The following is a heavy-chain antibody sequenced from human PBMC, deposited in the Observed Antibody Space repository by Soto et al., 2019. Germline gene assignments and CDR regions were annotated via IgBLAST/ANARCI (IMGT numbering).Heavy chain of an antibody. V-gene: IGHV3-30*18. CDR2: ISYDGSNK. J-gene: IGHJ6*02. CDR1: GFTFSSYG. CDR3: AKAVAQPYYYYYGMDV. Sequence: VQLVESGGGVVQPGRSLRLSCAASGFTFSSYGMHWVRQAPGKGLEWVAVISYDGSNKYYADSVKGRFTISRDNSKNTLYLQMNSLRAEDTAVYYCAKAVAQPYYYYYGMDVWGQGTTVTVSS. D-gene: IGHD2-15*01.